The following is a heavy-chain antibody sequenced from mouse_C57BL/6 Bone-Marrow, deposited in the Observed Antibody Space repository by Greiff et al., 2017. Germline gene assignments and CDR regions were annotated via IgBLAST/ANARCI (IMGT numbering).Heavy chain of an antibody. CDR2: INPRSGGT. V-gene: IGHV1-54*01. Sequence: QVQLQQSGAELVRPGTSVKVSCKASGYAFTNYLIEWVKQRPGQGLEWIGVINPRSGGTNYNEKFKGKATLTADKSSSTAYMQLSSLTSEDSAVYFCARGRTWAYWGQGTLVTVSA. CDR3: ARGRTWAY. CDR1: GYAFTNYL. J-gene: IGHJ3*01.